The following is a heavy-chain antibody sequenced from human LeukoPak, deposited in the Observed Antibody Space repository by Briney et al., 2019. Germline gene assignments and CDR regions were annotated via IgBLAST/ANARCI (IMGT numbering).Heavy chain of an antibody. V-gene: IGHV4-31*03. Sequence: SQTLSLTCTVSGGSITSVGYYWSWIRPHPGQGLEWIGYIYYSGSTYYNPSLMSRVTISVDTSKNQFSLKLSSVTAADTAVYYCARGIISRGYSYGYGFDYWGQGTLVTVSS. CDR2: IYYSGST. J-gene: IGHJ4*02. D-gene: IGHD5-18*01. CDR1: GGSITSVGYY. CDR3: ARGIISRGYSYGYGFDY.